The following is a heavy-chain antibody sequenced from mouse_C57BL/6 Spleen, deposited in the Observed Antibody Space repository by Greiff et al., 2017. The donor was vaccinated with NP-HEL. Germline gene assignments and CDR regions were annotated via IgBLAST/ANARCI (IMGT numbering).Heavy chain of an antibody. V-gene: IGHV14-2*01. D-gene: IGHD1-1*01. Sequence: EVQLQQSGAELVKPGASVKLSCTASGFNIKDYYMHRVKQRTEQGLEWIGRIDPEDGATKYAPKFQGKATITADTSSNTAYLQLSSLTSEDTAVYYCARSSYLFYAMDYWGQRTSVTVSS. CDR1: GFNIKDYY. CDR3: ARSSYLFYAMDY. J-gene: IGHJ4*01. CDR2: IDPEDGAT.